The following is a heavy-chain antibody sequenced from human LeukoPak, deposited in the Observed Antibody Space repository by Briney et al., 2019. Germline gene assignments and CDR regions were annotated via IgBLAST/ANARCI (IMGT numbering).Heavy chain of an antibody. CDR3: AREHYSGYDWGTNWFDP. CDR2: ISSSGSTI. J-gene: IGHJ5*02. CDR1: GFTFSSYE. D-gene: IGHD5-12*01. V-gene: IGHV3-48*03. Sequence: PGGSLRLSCAASGFTFSSYEMNWVRQAPGKGLEWVSYISSSGSTIYYADSVKGRFTISRDNAKNTLYLQMNSLRAEDTAVYYCAREHYSGYDWGTNWFDPWGQGTLVTVSS.